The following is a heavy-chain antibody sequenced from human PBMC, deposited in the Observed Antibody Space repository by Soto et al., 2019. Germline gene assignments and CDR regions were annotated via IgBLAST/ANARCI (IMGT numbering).Heavy chain of an antibody. Sequence: PSETLSLTCTVSGGSISSYYWSWIRQPAGKGLEWIGRIYTSGSTNYNPSLKSRVTMSVDTSKNQFSLKLSSLTAADTAVYYCARDLYWGSSGQAPSINWFDPWGQGTLVTVSS. D-gene: IGHD3-22*01. CDR2: IYTSGST. CDR1: GGSISSYY. V-gene: IGHV4-4*07. CDR3: ARDLYWGSSGQAPSINWFDP. J-gene: IGHJ5*02.